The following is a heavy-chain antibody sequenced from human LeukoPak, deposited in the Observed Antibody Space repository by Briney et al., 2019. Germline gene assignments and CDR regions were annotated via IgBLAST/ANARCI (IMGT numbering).Heavy chain of an antibody. D-gene: IGHD6-19*01. CDR2: IYYSGST. V-gene: IGHV4-59*12. CDR3: ARSSGWYTGFDY. CDR1: GGSISSYY. J-gene: IGHJ4*02. Sequence: SETLSLTCTVSGGSISSYYWSWIRQPPGKGLEWIGYIYYSGSTNYNPSLKSRVTISVDTSKNQFSLKLSSVTAADTAVYYCARSSGWYTGFDYWGQGTLVTVSS.